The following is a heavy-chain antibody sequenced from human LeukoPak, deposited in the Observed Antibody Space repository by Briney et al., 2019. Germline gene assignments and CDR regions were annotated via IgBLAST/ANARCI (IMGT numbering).Heavy chain of an antibody. D-gene: IGHD3-9*01. CDR2: ISASNGNT. CDR3: ARVGIYDILTGYPYYFDY. V-gene: IGHV1-18*01. CDR1: GYTFTSYG. Sequence: ASVKVSCKASGYTFTSYGISWVRQAPGQGLEWMGWISASNGNTNYAQKFQGRVTMTTDTSTSTAYMEVRSLRSDDTAVYFCARVGIYDILTGYPYYFDYWGQGTPVTVSS. J-gene: IGHJ4*02.